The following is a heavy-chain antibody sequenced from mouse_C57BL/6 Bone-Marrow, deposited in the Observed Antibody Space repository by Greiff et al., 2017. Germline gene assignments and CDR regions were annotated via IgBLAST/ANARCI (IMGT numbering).Heavy chain of an antibody. J-gene: IGHJ3*01. CDR2: IYPGDGDT. CDR1: GYAFSSSW. CDR3: ARRKYGNWWFAY. Sequence: QVQLQQSGPELVKPGASVKISCKASGYAFSSSWMNWVKQRPGKGLEWIGRIYPGDGDTNSNGKFKGKATLTADKSSSTAYMQLSSLTSEDSAVYFCARRKYGNWWFAYWGQGTLVTVSA. V-gene: IGHV1-82*01. D-gene: IGHD2-10*02.